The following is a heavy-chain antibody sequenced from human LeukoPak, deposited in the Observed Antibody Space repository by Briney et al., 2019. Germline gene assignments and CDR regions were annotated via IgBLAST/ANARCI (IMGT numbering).Heavy chain of an antibody. CDR2: INHSGST. D-gene: IGHD5-24*01. V-gene: IGHV4-34*01. Sequence: GSLRLSCAASGFTFSSYWMSWIRQPPGKGLEWIGEINHSGSTNYNPSLKSRVTISVDTSKNQFSLKLSSVTAADTAVYYCARRCGYNYFVDYWGQGTLVTVSS. CDR3: ARRCGYNYFVDY. J-gene: IGHJ4*02. CDR1: GFTFSSYW.